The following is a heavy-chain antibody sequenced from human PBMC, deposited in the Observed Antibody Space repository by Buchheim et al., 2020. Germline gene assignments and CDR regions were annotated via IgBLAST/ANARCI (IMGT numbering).Heavy chain of an antibody. J-gene: IGHJ4*02. V-gene: IGHV4-59*01. CDR2: IYYSGST. CDR3: AVSGRGETAMVAY. Sequence: QVQLQESGPGLVKPSETLSLTCSVSGGSISSYYWNWIRQPPGKGLEWIGYIYYSGSTNYNPSLKSRVTISVDRSKNQFSLKMTSLTAADTAVYYCAVSGRGETAMVAYWGQGT. CDR1: GGSISSYY. D-gene: IGHD5-18*01.